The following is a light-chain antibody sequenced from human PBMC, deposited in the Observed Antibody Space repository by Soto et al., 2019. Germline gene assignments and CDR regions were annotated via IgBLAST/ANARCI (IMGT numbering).Light chain of an antibody. CDR2: EVN. J-gene: IGLJ3*02. CDR1: SSDVGAYNY. V-gene: IGLV2-8*01. CDR3: SSYAGSNTWV. Sequence: QSALTQPPSASGSPGQSVTISCTGTSSDVGAYNYVSWYRQHPGKAPKLLIFEVNSRPSGVPDRFSGSKSGNTASLTVSGLRAEDESHYYCSSYAGSNTWVFGGGTKVTVL.